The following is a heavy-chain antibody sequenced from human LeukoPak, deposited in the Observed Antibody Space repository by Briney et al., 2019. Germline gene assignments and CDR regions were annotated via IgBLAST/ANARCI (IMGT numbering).Heavy chain of an antibody. CDR1: GYTFTSYG. CDR3: AREPFTVTTDDWFDP. D-gene: IGHD4-17*01. V-gene: IGHV7-4-1*02. Sequence: GASVKVSCKASGYTFTSYGMNWVRQAPGQGLEWMGWINTNTGNPTYAQGFTGRFVFSLDTSVSTAYLQISSLKAEDTAVYYCAREPFTVTTDDWFDPWGQGTLVTVSS. J-gene: IGHJ5*02. CDR2: INTNTGNP.